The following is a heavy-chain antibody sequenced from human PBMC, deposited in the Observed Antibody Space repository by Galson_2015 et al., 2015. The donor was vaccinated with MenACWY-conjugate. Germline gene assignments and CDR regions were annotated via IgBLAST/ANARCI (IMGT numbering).Heavy chain of an antibody. V-gene: IGHV4-34*01. Sequence: ETLSLTCAVYGGSFSGYYWSWIRQPPGKGLEWIGEINHSGSTDYNPSLKSRVTISVDTSKNQFSLKLSSVTAADTAVYYCAREAGLGMITFGGVIGGDYFDYWGQGTLVTVSS. CDR1: GGSFSGYY. CDR3: AREAGLGMITFGGVIGGDYFDY. J-gene: IGHJ4*02. D-gene: IGHD3-16*02. CDR2: INHSGST.